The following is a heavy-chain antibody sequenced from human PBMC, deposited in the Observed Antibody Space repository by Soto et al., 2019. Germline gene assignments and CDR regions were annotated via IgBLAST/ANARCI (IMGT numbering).Heavy chain of an antibody. CDR2: ISGSLGSA. V-gene: IGHV3-23*01. CDR3: AKDSRITGFGLLIHAFDI. CDR1: GFTFNDYS. D-gene: IGHD3-3*01. J-gene: IGHJ3*02. Sequence: XESLRLSCAVSGFTFNDYSMSWVRQAPGKGLEWVSTISGSLGSAYYAASVEGRFTISGDNSNNTLYLQMNSLRVEDTATYYCAKDSRITGFGLLIHAFDIWGHGTMVTVSS.